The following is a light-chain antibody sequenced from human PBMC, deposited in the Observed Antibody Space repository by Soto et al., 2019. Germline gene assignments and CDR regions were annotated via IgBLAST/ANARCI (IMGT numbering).Light chain of an antibody. Sequence: QSALTQPASVSGSPGQSITISCTGTSSDVDGYNYVSWYQYHPGKAPKLMIYDVNKRPSGVSNRFSGSKSGNTASLTISGLQAEDEADYYCSSFTISRNTVIFGGGTKLTVL. J-gene: IGLJ2*01. CDR2: DVN. CDR3: SSFTISRNTVI. V-gene: IGLV2-14*03. CDR1: SSDVDGYNY.